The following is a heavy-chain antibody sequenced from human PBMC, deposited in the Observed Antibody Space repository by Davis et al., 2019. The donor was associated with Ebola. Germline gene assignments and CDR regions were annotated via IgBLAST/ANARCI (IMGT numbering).Heavy chain of an antibody. CDR2: IYYSGST. Sequence: SETLSLTCTVSGGSISSGDYYWSWIRQPPGKGLEWIGYIYYSGSTYYNPSLKSRVTISVDTSKNQFSLQLNSVTPEDTAVYYCARSLAYGDYWFDPWGQGTLVTVSS. CDR3: ARSLAYGDYWFDP. J-gene: IGHJ5*02. CDR1: GGSISSGDYY. D-gene: IGHD4-17*01. V-gene: IGHV4-30-4*01.